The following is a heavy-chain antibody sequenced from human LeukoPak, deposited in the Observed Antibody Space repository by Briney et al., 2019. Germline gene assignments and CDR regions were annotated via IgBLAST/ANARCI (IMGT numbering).Heavy chain of an antibody. V-gene: IGHV4-34*01. J-gene: IGHJ6*03. CDR3: ARVGGSGYYYYYYYMDV. D-gene: IGHD3-3*01. CDR2: INHSGST. Sequence: SETLSLTCAVYGGPFSGYYWSWIRQPPGKGLEWIGEINHSGSTNYNPSLKRRVTISVDTSKNQFSLKLTSLTAADTAVYYCARVGGSGYYYYYYYMDVWGKGTTVTVSS. CDR1: GGPFSGYY.